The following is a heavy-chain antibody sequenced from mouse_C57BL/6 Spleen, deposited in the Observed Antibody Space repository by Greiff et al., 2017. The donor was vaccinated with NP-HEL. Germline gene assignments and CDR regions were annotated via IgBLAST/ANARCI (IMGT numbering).Heavy chain of an antibody. CDR2: IYPGDGDT. J-gene: IGHJ3*01. Sequence: VQLQQSGPELVKPGASVKISCKASGYAFSSSWMNWVKQRPGKGLEWIGRIYPGDGDTNYNGKFKGKATLTADKSSSTAYMQLSSLTSEDSAVYFCAREGWAWFAYWGQGTLVTASA. V-gene: IGHV1-82*01. CDR3: AREGWAWFAY. D-gene: IGHD3-3*01. CDR1: GYAFSSSW.